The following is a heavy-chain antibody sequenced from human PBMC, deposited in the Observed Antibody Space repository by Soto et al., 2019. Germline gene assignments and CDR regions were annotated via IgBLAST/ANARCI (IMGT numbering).Heavy chain of an antibody. CDR3: AKIGQQLVGDY. CDR2: ISYDGSNK. D-gene: IGHD6-6*01. V-gene: IGHV3-30*18. Sequence: QVQLVESGGGMVQPGRSLRLSCAASGFTFSSYGMHWVRQAPGKGLEWVAVISYDGSNKYYADSVKGRFTISRDNSKNTLYLQMNSLRAEDTAVYYCAKIGQQLVGDYWGQGTLVTVSS. J-gene: IGHJ4*02. CDR1: GFTFSSYG.